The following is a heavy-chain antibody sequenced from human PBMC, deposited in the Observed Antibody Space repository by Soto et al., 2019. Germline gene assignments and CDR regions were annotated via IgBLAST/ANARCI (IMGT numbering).Heavy chain of an antibody. J-gene: IGHJ5*02. CDR1: GGAFSSYA. Sequence: QVQLVQSGAKVKKPGSSVRVSCKAYGGAFSSYAISWMRQAHGQGLEWMGGIIPIFGTANYAQKFQGRVTITADESTSTAYMELSSLRSEDTAVYYCARSGIAAPRSWFDPWGQGTLVTVSS. V-gene: IGHV1-69*01. CDR3: ARSGIAAPRSWFDP. CDR2: IIPIFGTA. D-gene: IGHD6-13*01.